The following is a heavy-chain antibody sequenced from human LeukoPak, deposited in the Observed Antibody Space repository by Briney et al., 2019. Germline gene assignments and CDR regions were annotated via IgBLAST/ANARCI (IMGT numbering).Heavy chain of an antibody. D-gene: IGHD2-15*01. CDR3: ARGGLGYCSGGSCYYGYYMDV. Sequence: PSETLSLTCTVAGGSIRSHYWSWIRQPPGKGPEWTGYIYYSGSTNYNHSLKSRFTISVDTSKNQFSLKLRSVTAADTAVYYCARGGLGYCSGGSCYYGYYMDVWGKGTTVTVSS. CDR1: GGSIRSHY. V-gene: IGHV4-59*11. J-gene: IGHJ6*03. CDR2: IYYSGST.